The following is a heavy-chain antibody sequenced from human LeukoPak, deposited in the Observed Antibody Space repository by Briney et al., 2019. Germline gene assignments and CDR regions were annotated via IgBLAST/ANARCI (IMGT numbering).Heavy chain of an antibody. CDR1: GFTFDDYA. V-gene: IGHV3-9*01. CDR3: AKAPAIHYGSGVDY. Sequence: GGSLRLSCAASGFTFDDYAMHWVRQAPGKGLEWVSGISWNSGSIGYADSVKGRFTISRDNAKNSLYLQMNSLRAEGTALYYCAKAPAIHYGSGVDYWGQGTLVTVSS. CDR2: ISWNSGSI. J-gene: IGHJ4*02. D-gene: IGHD3-10*01.